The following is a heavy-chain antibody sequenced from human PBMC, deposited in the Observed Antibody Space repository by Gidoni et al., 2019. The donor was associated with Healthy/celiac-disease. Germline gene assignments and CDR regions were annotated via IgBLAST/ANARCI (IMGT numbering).Heavy chain of an antibody. CDR1: GGSFSGYY. D-gene: IGHD3-10*01. V-gene: IGHV4-34*01. Sequence: QVQLQQWGAGLLKPSETLSLTCAVYGGSFSGYYWSWIRQPPGKGLEWIGEINHSGSTNYNPSLKSRVTISVDTSKNQFSLKLSSVTAADTAVYYCARDGSGSYYLNWFDPWGQGTLVTVSS. J-gene: IGHJ5*02. CDR3: ARDGSGSYYLNWFDP. CDR2: INHSGST.